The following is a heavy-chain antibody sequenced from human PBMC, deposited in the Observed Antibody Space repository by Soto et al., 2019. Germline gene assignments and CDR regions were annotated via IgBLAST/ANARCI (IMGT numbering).Heavy chain of an antibody. J-gene: IGHJ6*03. CDR3: ARASIAAAGIGYYYYYMDV. D-gene: IGHD6-13*01. CDR2: IDWDDDK. CDR1: GFSLSTSGMC. Sequence: SGPTLVKPTQTLTLTCTFSGFSLSTSGMCVSWIRQPPGKALEWLARIDWDDDKYYSTSLKTRLTISKDTSKNQVVLTMTNMDPVDTATYYCARASIAAAGIGYYYYYMDVWGKGTTVTVSS. V-gene: IGHV2-70*11.